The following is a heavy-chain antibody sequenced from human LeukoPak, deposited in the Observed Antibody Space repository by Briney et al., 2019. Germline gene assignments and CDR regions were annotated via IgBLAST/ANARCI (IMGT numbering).Heavy chain of an antibody. J-gene: IGHJ5*02. CDR1: GFTFSDYY. Sequence: GGSLRLSCAASGFTFSDYYMSWIRQAPGKGLEWLSYINIGGTNTHYADSVKGRFTISRDNAKKSLYLRMNNLRAEDTAVYYCATDGAGFDTWGQGVLVTVSS. CDR3: ATDGAGFDT. CDR2: INIGGTNT. V-gene: IGHV3-11*01.